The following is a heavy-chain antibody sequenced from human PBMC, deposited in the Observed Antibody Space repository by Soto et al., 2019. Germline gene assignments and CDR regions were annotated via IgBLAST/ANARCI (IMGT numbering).Heavy chain of an antibody. V-gene: IGHV3-49*03. CDR3: TSNFPCIAAAGTCDY. Sequence: GGSLRLSCTASGFTFGDYAMSWFRQAPGKGLEWVGFIRSKAYGGTTEYAASVKGRFTISRDDSKSIAYLQMNSLKTEDTAVYYCTSNFPCIAAAGTCDYWGQGTLVTVSS. CDR1: GFTFGDYA. D-gene: IGHD6-13*01. J-gene: IGHJ4*02. CDR2: IRSKAYGGTT.